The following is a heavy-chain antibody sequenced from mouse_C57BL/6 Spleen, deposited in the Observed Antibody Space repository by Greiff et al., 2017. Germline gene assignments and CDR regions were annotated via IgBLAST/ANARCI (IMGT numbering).Heavy chain of an antibody. CDR3: GREGNYDYDGFDY. V-gene: IGHV2-2*01. CDR1: GFSLTSYG. J-gene: IGHJ2*01. D-gene: IGHD2-4*01. Sequence: QVQLQQSGPGLVQHSQCLSITCTVSGFSLTSYGVHWVRQSPGKGLEWLGVIWSGRSTDYNAAFISRLSISKDDSKSQVFFKMNRLQADDTAIYYCGREGNYDYDGFDYWGQGTTLTVSS. CDR2: IWSGRST.